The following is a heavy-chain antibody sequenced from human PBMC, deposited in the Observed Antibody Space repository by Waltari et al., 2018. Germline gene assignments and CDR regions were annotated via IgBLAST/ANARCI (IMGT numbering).Heavy chain of an antibody. V-gene: IGHV3-74*01. CDR3: AKDLHWGQSDY. J-gene: IGHJ4*02. CDR2: IKNDGSDS. Sequence: EVQLVESGGGLVQPGGSLRLTCAASGFHFSSFWMHWVRQVPGEGLVLVARIKNDGSDSGYADSVKGRFTISRDNAKNTLYLEMNSLRVEDTAVYYCAKDLHWGQSDYWGQGTLVTVSS. D-gene: IGHD3-16*01. CDR1: GFHFSSFW.